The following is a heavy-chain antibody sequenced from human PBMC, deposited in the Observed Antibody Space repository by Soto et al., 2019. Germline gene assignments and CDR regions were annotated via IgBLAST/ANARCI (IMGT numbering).Heavy chain of an antibody. J-gene: IGHJ4*02. Sequence: QVHLVQSGAEVKKPGASVKVSCKASGYIFINYYIHWVRQAPGQGLEWIGIINPNGGSTNYAQKCRRRVTMARDTSTSTGYMDPSSLRSDDTAVYYCARDLAAADYWGQGTLVTVSS. CDR3: ARDLAAADY. D-gene: IGHD6-13*01. CDR2: INPNGGST. CDR1: GYIFINYY. V-gene: IGHV1-46*01.